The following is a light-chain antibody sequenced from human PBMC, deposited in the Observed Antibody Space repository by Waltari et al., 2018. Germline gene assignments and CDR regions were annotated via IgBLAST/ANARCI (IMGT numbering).Light chain of an antibody. CDR1: RSNIGNNY. J-gene: IGLJ7*01. CDR3: GTWDSSLSGAV. Sequence: QSVLTQPPSVSAAPGQRVTISCSGGRSNIGNNYVTWYRQFPGTPPKLLIYEDTERPSGIAGRFSGSKSGTSATLDITGLQAGDEADYYCGTWDSSLSGAVFGGGTHLTVL. V-gene: IGLV1-51*02. CDR2: EDT.